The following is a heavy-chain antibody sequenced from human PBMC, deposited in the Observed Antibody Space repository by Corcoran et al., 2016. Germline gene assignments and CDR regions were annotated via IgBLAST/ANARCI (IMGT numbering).Heavy chain of an antibody. CDR3: ARGGREQLPAQPLYYYGMDV. D-gene: IGHD6-6*01. J-gene: IGHJ6*02. CDR2: IIPIFGTA. V-gene: IGHV1-69*06. CDR1: GGTFSSYA. Sequence: QVQLVQSGAEVKKPGSSVKVSCKASGGTFSSYAISWVRQAPGQGLEWMGGIIPIFGTANYAPKFQGRVTITADKSTSTAYMELSSLRSEDTAVYYCARGGREQLPAQPLYYYGMDVWGQGTTVTVSS.